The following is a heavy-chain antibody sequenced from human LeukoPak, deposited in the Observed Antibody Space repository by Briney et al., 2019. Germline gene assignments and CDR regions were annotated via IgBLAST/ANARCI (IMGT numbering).Heavy chain of an antibody. D-gene: IGHD3-3*01. Sequence: PSETLSLTCTVSGGSISSYYWSWIRQPPGKGLEWIGYIYYSGSTNYNPSLKSRVTISVDTSKNQFSLKLSSVAAADTAVYYCARGQRYYDFWSGYFYYFDYWGQGTLVTVSS. V-gene: IGHV4-59*01. CDR2: IYYSGST. CDR3: ARGQRYYDFWSGYFYYFDY. CDR1: GGSISSYY. J-gene: IGHJ4*02.